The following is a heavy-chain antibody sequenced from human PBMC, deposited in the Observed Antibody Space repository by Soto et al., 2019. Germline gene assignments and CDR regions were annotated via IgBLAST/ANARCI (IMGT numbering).Heavy chain of an antibody. J-gene: IGHJ4*02. CDR1: GDSISSSRYY. CDR3: ARTFSTCLDY. CDR2: IYHRGST. V-gene: IGHV4-39*01. Sequence: ASETLSLTCTVSGDSISSSRYYWGWVRQPPGKGLEWIGSIYHRGSTYYSPSLKSRVTISVDTSKNQFSLKLSSVTAADTAVYYCARTFSTCLDYWGQGTLVTVSS.